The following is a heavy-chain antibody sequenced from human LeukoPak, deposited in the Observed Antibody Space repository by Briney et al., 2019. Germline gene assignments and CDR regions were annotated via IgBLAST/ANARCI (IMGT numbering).Heavy chain of an antibody. Sequence: SQTLSLTCTVSGGSISSGSYYWSWIRQPAGKGLESIGEISHSGSTNYNPSLKSRVTISVDTSKNQFSLKLSSVTAADTAVYYCARHHCSSTSCYTQGFGYWGQGTLVTVSS. D-gene: IGHD2-2*02. V-gene: IGHV4-61*09. J-gene: IGHJ4*02. CDR3: ARHHCSSTSCYTQGFGY. CDR1: GGSISSGSYY. CDR2: ISHSGST.